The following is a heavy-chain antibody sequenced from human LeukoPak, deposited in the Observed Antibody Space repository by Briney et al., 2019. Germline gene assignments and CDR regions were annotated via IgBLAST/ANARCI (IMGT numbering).Heavy chain of an antibody. V-gene: IGHV3-23*01. CDR1: GFTFSSYA. D-gene: IGHD3-3*01. CDR3: AKDRLEWLSPPDY. CDR2: ISGSGGST. Sequence: GGSLRPSCAASGFTFSSYAMSWVRQAPGKGLEWVSAISGSGGSTYYADSVKGRFTISRDNSKNTLYLQMNSLRAEDTAVYYCAKDRLEWLSPPDYWGQGTLVTVSS. J-gene: IGHJ4*02.